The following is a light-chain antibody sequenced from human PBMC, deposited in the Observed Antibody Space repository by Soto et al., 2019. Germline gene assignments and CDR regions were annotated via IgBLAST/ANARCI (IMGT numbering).Light chain of an antibody. Sequence: QSVLTQPASVSGSPEQSITISCTGASSDVGGYNYVSWYQQHPGKAPKLMIYDVSNRPSGVSNRFSGSKSGNTASLTISGLQAEDEADYYCSSYTSSSTSGFGTGTKVTVL. CDR1: SSDVGGYNY. CDR3: SSYTSSSTSG. J-gene: IGLJ1*01. CDR2: DVS. V-gene: IGLV2-14*01.